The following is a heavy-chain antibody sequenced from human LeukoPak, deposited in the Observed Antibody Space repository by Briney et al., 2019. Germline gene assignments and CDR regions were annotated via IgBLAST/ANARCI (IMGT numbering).Heavy chain of an antibody. J-gene: IGHJ5*02. Sequence: GGSLRLSCAASGFTFSSYGMHWVRQAPGKGLEWVAVIWYDGSNKYYADSVKGRFTISRDNSKNTLYLQMNSLRAEDTAVYYCARGGNDFWSGYYPNWFDPWGQGTLVTVSS. CDR3: ARGGNDFWSGYYPNWFDP. CDR2: IWYDGSNK. D-gene: IGHD3-3*01. V-gene: IGHV3-33*01. CDR1: GFTFSSYG.